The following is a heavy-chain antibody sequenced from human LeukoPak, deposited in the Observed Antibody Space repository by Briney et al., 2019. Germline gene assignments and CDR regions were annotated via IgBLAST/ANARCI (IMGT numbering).Heavy chain of an antibody. CDR2: IYNSGST. D-gene: IGHD1-26*01. J-gene: IGHJ4*02. V-gene: IGHV4-39*01. CDR3: ARRHGGSSQSGY. CDR1: GDSMSRTSYY. Sequence: SETLSLTCTVSGDSMSRTSYYWVWIRQPPGKGLEWIGNIYNSGSTYYNPSLKSRVTISVDMSKNQFSLKLSSVTAADTAVYYCARRHGGSSQSGYWGQGTLVTVSS.